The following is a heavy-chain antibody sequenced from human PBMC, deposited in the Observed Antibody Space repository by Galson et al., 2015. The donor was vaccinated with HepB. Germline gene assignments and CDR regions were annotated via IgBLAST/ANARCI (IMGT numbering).Heavy chain of an antibody. D-gene: IGHD4-17*01. CDR3: ARADGDYGGFDY. Sequence: SLRLSCAASGFTFSDYYMNWIRQAPGKGLEWVSYISPSSSYTNYADSVKGRFTISRDNAKNSLYLQMNSLKAEDTAVYYCARADGDYGGFDYWGQGTLVTVSS. CDR2: ISPSSSYT. CDR1: GFTFSDYY. J-gene: IGHJ4*02. V-gene: IGHV3-11*06.